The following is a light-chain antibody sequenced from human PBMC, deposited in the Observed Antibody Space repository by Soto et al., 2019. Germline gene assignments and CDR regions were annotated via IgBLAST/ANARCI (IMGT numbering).Light chain of an antibody. CDR2: GAS. J-gene: IGKJ5*01. CDR3: QQYGSSPPIT. Sequence: EVVMTQSPATLSVSPRERATLSCRASENINNRLAWYQQTPGQAPRLLIYGASTRATGIPDRFRGSGSGTDFTLTISRLEPEDFAVYYCQQYGSSPPITFGQGTRLEIK. V-gene: IGKV3-20*01. CDR1: ENINNR.